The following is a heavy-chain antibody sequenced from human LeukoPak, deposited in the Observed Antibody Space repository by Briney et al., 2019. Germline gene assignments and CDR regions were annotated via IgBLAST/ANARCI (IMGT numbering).Heavy chain of an antibody. Sequence: SETLSLTCTVSGDSITSGNFYWSWIRQPAGKGLEWIGRIYGSGTTNYSPSLRSRVTISMHTSNNQFSLKLNSVTAADTAVYYCARGWGSTSSNYFDPWGQGTLVTVSS. D-gene: IGHD2-2*01. J-gene: IGHJ5*02. CDR1: GDSITSGNFY. CDR2: IYGSGTT. CDR3: ARGWGSTSSNYFDP. V-gene: IGHV4-61*02.